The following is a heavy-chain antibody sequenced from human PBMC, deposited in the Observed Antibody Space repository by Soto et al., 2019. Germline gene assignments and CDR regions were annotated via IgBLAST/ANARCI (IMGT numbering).Heavy chain of an antibody. V-gene: IGHV4-31*03. CDR1: GGSFSTGGPY. J-gene: IGHJ4*02. CDR2: IRDGETT. CDR3: ARGRDYSKTAY. Sequence: QVQLQESGPGLVRPSQTLSLTCTVTGGSFSTGGPYWSWLRQHTVKGLEWIGSIRDGETTYYNPSRKSRGNMSMDTSKRQLSLDMRSLTVADTAIYFGARGRDYSKTAYWGQGTLVTVSS. D-gene: IGHD4-4*01.